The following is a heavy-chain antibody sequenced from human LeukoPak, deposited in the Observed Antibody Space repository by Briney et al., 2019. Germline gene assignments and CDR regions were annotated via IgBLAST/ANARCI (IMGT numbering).Heavy chain of an antibody. J-gene: IGHJ6*03. Sequence: PGASVKVSCKASGYTFTGYYMHWVRQAPGQGLEWMGWINPNSGGTNYAQKFQGRVTMTRDTSISTAYMELSRLRSDDTAVYYCARSYKGLGYYYYYMDVWGKGTTVTISS. CDR3: ARSYKGLGYYYYYMDV. CDR2: INPNSGGT. CDR1: GYTFTGYY. D-gene: IGHD1-26*01. V-gene: IGHV1-2*02.